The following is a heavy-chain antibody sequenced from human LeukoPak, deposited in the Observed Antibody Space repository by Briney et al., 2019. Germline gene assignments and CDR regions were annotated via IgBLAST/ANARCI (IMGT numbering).Heavy chain of an antibody. J-gene: IGHJ4*02. V-gene: IGHV4-31*03. CDR1: GGSISSGGYY. CDR3: ARTLGYCSSTSCYTDYSDY. D-gene: IGHD2-2*02. CDR2: IYYSGST. Sequence: PSETLSLTCTVSGGSISSGGYYWSWIRQHPGKGLEWIGYIYYSGSTYYNPSLKSRVTISVDTSKNQFSLKLSSVTAADTAVYYCARTLGYCSSTSCYTDYSDYWGQGTLVTVSS.